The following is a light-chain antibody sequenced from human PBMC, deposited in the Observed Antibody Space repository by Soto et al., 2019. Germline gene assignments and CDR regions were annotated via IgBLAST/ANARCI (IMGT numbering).Light chain of an antibody. Sequence: DIQMTQSPSTLSASVGDRVTITCRASQSISSWLAWYQQKPGKAPKLLIYKASTLKSGVPSRFSGSGSGTEFTLTIGSLESDDFAVYYCQQYENWPRTFGQGTKVDIK. CDR2: KAS. CDR1: QSISSW. V-gene: IGKV1-5*03. CDR3: QQYENWPRT. J-gene: IGKJ1*01.